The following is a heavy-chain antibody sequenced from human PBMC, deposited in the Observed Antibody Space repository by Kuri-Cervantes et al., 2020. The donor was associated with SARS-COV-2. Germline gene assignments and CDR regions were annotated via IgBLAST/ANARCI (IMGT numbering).Heavy chain of an antibody. CDR1: GFTFSSYS. Sequence: GGSLRLSCAASGFTFSSYSMNWVRQVPGKGLEWVSSISSSSSYIYYADSMKGRFTISRDNAKNSLYLQMNSLRAEDTAVYYCARDKRHPGPGIAAAGTRGTRDYYYYMDVWGKGTTVTVSS. V-gene: IGHV3-21*01. J-gene: IGHJ6*03. CDR3: ARDKRHPGPGIAAAGTRGTRDYYYYMDV. CDR2: ISSSSSYI. D-gene: IGHD6-13*01.